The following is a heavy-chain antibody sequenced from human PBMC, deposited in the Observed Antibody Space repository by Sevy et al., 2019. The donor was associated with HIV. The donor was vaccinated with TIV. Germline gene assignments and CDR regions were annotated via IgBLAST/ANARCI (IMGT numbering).Heavy chain of an antibody. CDR2: IYSGGNT. Sequence: GGSLRLSCAASVFTVSNNYISLVRQAPGKGLEWVSAIYSGGNTYYADSVKGRFTISRDNSKNTVYLQMNSLRAEDTAVYYCARETLSGYNLWGQGTLVTVSS. J-gene: IGHJ4*02. V-gene: IGHV3-53*01. CDR1: VFTVSNNY. D-gene: IGHD5-12*01. CDR3: ARETLSGYNL.